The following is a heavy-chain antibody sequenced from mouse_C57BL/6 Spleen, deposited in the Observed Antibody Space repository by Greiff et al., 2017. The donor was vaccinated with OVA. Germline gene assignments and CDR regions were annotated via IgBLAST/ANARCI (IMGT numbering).Heavy chain of an antibody. CDR2: IRSKSSNYAT. CDR1: GFTFNTYA. Sequence: EVKLQESGGGLVQPKGSLKLSCAASGFTFNTYAMHWVRQAPGKGLEWVARIRSKSSNYATYYADSVKDRFTISRDDSQSMLYLQMNNLKTEDTAMYYCVREGSSGYLYYFDYWGQGTTLTVSS. CDR3: VREGSSGYLYYFDY. D-gene: IGHD3-2*02. V-gene: IGHV10-3*01. J-gene: IGHJ2*01.